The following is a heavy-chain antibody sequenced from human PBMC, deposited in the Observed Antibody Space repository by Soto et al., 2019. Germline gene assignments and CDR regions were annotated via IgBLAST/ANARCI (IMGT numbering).Heavy chain of an antibody. D-gene: IGHD3-3*01. CDR1: GFTFSSYS. CDR3: ARVGNDFWSGEDFDY. V-gene: IGHV3-21*01. Sequence: EVQLVESGGGLVKPGGSLRLSCAASGFTFSSYSMNWVRQAPGKGLEWVSSISSSSSYIYYADSVKGRFTISRDNAKNSLYLQMNSLRAEDTAVYYCARVGNDFWSGEDFDYWGQGTLVTVSS. CDR2: ISSSSSYI. J-gene: IGHJ4*02.